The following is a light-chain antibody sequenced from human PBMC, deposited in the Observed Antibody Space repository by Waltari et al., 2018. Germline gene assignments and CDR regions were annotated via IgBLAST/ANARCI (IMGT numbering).Light chain of an antibody. CDR3: QQHIDWPRT. CDR2: AAS. J-gene: IGKJ1*01. CDR1: NSVSNN. V-gene: IGKV3-15*01. Sequence: EVVMTQSPSTLSLSPGARATLSCRASNSVSNNLAWYQQKPGQAPRLLIYAASTRATGNPARFSGSGSGAEFSLTISSLQSEDFAVYYCQQHIDWPRTFGQGTKVEV.